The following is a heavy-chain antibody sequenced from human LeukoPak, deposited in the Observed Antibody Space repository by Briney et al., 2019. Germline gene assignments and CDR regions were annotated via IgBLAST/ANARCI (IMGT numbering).Heavy chain of an antibody. CDR1: GFTFSSYG. Sequence: PGGSLRLSCAASGFTFSSYGMHWVRQAPGKGLEWVAVISYDGSSKYYADSVKGRFTISRDNSKNTLYLQMNSLRAEDTAVYYCAKDPYLDYWGQGTLVTVSS. V-gene: IGHV3-30*18. CDR2: ISYDGSSK. CDR3: AKDPYLDY. J-gene: IGHJ4*02.